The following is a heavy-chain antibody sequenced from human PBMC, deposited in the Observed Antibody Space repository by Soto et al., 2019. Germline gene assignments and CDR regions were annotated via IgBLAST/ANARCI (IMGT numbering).Heavy chain of an antibody. CDR2: IWYDGSNK. CDR1: GFTFSSYG. V-gene: IGHV3-33*01. CDR3: ARDISDISYYGMDV. Sequence: QVQLVESGGGVVQPGRSLRLSCAASGFTFSSYGMHWVRQAPGKGLEWVAVIWYDGSNKYYADSVKGRFTISRDNSKNTLYLQMNSLRAEDTAVYYWARDISDISYYGMDVWGQGTTVTVSS. J-gene: IGHJ6*02. D-gene: IGHD3-3*02.